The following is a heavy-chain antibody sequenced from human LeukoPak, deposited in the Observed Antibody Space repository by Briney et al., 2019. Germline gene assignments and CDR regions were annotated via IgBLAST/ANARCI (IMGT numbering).Heavy chain of an antibody. CDR2: IYTSGST. V-gene: IGHV4-61*02. CDR3: AREAELGNWSDP. CDR1: GGSISSGSYY. J-gene: IGHJ5*02. Sequence: SQTLSLTCTVSGGSISSGSYYWSWIRQPAGKGLEWIGRIYTSGSTNYNPSLKSRVTISVDTSKNQFSLKLSSVTAADTAVYYCAREAELGNWSDPWGQGTLVTVSS. D-gene: IGHD7-27*01.